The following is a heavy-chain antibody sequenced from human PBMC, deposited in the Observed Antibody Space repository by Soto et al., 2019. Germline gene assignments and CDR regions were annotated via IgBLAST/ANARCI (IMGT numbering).Heavy chain of an antibody. Sequence: WGSLRLSCAASGFTFSSYAMHWVRQPPGKGLEWVAVVSYDGSNNYYADSVKDRFTISRDNTKNKLYLQMNSLRAEGTVVYYCARDRESSGFYGMDVWGQGTRVT. D-gene: IGHD6-19*01. CDR2: VSYDGSNN. J-gene: IGHJ6*02. CDR1: GFTFSSYA. V-gene: IGHV3-30-3*01. CDR3: ARDRESSGFYGMDV.